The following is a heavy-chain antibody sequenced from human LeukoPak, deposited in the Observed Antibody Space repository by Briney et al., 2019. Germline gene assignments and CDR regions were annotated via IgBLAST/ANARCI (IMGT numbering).Heavy chain of an antibody. J-gene: IGHJ6*03. V-gene: IGHV1-2*02. Sequence: ASVTVSCTASGYTFTGYYMHWVRQAPGQGLEWMGWINPNSGGTNYAQKFQGRVTMTRDTSISTAYMELSRLRSDDTAVYYCARVINYYYYMDVWGKGTTVTVSS. CDR2: INPNSGGT. D-gene: IGHD3-16*01. CDR3: ARVINYYYYMDV. CDR1: GYTFTGYY.